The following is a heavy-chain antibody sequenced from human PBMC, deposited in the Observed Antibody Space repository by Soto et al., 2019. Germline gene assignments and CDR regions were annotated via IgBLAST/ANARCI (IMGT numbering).Heavy chain of an antibody. J-gene: IGHJ6*02. D-gene: IGHD3-9*01. CDR3: ARDRDYDILTGNGMDV. CDR1: GFTFRSYS. Sequence: EVQLVESGGGLVKPGGSLRLSCAASGFTFRSYSMNWVGQAPGKGLEWVSFVGSSSNYVYYAGSVKGRFTISRDNAKNSLYLQMNSLRVEDTAVYFCARDRDYDILTGNGMDVWGQGTTVTVSS. V-gene: IGHV3-21*02. CDR2: VGSSSNYV.